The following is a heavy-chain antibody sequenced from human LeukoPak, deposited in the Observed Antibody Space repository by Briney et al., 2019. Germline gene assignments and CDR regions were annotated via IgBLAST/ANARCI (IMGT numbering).Heavy chain of an antibody. Sequence: GGSLRLSCAASGFTFSSYSMNWVRQAPGKGLEWVSYISSSSSTIYYADSVKGRFTISRDNAKNSLYLQMNSLRAEDTAVYYCARRGPYDSSGYYLGAFDIWGQGTMVTVSS. J-gene: IGHJ3*02. V-gene: IGHV3-48*04. CDR2: ISSSSSTI. CDR3: ARRGPYDSSGYYLGAFDI. CDR1: GFTFSSYS. D-gene: IGHD3-22*01.